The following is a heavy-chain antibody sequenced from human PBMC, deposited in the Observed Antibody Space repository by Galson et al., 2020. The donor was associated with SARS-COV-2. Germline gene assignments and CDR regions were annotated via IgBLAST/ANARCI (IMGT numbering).Heavy chain of an antibody. V-gene: IGHV3-49*03. D-gene: IGHD3-10*01. CDR3: TLRRGPPPPGVY. CDR1: GFTFGDYA. CDR2: IRSKAYGGTT. J-gene: IGHJ4*02. Sequence: GGSLRLSCTASGFTFGDYAMSWFRQAPGKGLEWVGFIRSKAYGGTTEYAASVKGTFTISRDDSKSIAYLQMNSLKTEDTAVYYGTLRRGPPPPGVYWGPGTLVIVSS.